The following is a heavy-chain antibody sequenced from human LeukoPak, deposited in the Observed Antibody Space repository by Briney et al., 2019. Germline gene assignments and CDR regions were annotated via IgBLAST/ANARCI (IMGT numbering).Heavy chain of an antibody. CDR1: GFTFDDYG. CDR3: TRDQTPYY. J-gene: IGHJ4*02. V-gene: IGHV3-49*04. CDR2: IRSKVYGGTP. Sequence: PGGSLRLSCAASGFTFDDYGMTWVRQAPGKGLEWVGFIRSKVYGGTPEYAASVKGRFTISRDDSQGIAYLQMNSLKTEDTAVYYCTRDQTPYYWGQGTLVTVSS.